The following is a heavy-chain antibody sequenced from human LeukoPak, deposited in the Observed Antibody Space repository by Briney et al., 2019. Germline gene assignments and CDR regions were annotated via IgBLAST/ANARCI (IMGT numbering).Heavy chain of an antibody. Sequence: GGSLRLSCAASGFTVSSNYMSWVRQAPGKGLEWVSVIYSGGNTYYADSVKGRFTISRDNSKNALYLQMNSLRAEDTAVYYCARVGWTTVTTRDAFDIWGQGTMVTVSS. D-gene: IGHD4-17*01. V-gene: IGHV3-66*01. CDR1: GFTVSSNY. CDR3: ARVGWTTVTTRDAFDI. CDR2: IYSGGNT. J-gene: IGHJ3*02.